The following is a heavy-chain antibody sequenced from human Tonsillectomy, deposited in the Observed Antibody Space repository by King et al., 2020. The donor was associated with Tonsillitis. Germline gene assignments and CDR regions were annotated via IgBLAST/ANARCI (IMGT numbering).Heavy chain of an antibody. CDR1: EFTFSSYA. Sequence: VQLVESGGGVVQPGRSLRLSCAASEFTFSSYAMHWVRQAPGKGLEWVAVISYDGSNKYYADSVKGRFTISRDNSKNTLFLQMNSLRAEDTAVYYFAREGLVQDYYYGMDVWGQETTVTVS. CDR2: ISYDGSNK. CDR3: AREGLVQDYYYGMDV. D-gene: IGHD6-19*01. V-gene: IGHV3-30-3*01. J-gene: IGHJ6*02.